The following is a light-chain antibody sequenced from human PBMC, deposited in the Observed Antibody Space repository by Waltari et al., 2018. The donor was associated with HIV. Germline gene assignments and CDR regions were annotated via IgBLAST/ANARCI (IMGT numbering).Light chain of an antibody. J-gene: IGKJ2*01. CDR1: QSISIY. CDR3: QQSYSTPYT. V-gene: IGKV1-39*01. Sequence: DIQMTQSPSSLSASVEDRVTITCRASQSISIYLNWYQQKLGKAPKLLIYGASSLQSGVPSRFSGSGSGTDFTLIISSLQPEDFATYYCQQSYSTPYTFGQGTKLEIK. CDR2: GAS.